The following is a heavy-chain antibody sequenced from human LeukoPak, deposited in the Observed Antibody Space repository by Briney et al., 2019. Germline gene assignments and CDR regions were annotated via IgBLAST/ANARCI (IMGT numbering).Heavy chain of an antibody. CDR2: IYTSGST. V-gene: IGHV4-61*02. Sequence: SQTLSLTCTVSGGSISSGSYYWSWIRQPAGKGLEWIGRIYTSGSTNYNPSLKSRVTISVDTSKNQFSLKLSSVTAADTAVYYCAREDSSSWYWFDPWGQGTLVTVSS. J-gene: IGHJ5*02. CDR3: AREDSSSWYWFDP. CDR1: GGSISSGSYY. D-gene: IGHD6-13*01.